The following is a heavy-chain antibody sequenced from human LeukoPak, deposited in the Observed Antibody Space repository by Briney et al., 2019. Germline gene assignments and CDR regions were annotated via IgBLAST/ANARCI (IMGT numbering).Heavy chain of an antibody. D-gene: IGHD3-3*01. CDR1: GYSFATYW. J-gene: IGHJ4*02. V-gene: IGHV5-10-1*01. CDR3: ARHDPNARLKLDY. CDR2: FDPTGSYT. Sequence: GESLKISCKASGYSFATYWISWVRQTPGQGLEWMGKFDPTGSYTTYGPSFQGHFTISADKSISTAYLQWNSLKASDTAMYYCARHDPNARLKLDYWGQGTLVTVSS.